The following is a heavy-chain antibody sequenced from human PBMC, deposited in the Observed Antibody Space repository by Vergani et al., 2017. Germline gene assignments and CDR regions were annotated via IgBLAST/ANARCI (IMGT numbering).Heavy chain of an antibody. Sequence: EVQLLESGGGLVQPGGSLRLSCAASGFTFSSYAMSWVRQAPGKGLKWVSAISGSGGSTYYADSVKGRFTISRDNSKNTLYLQMNSLRAEDTAVYYCAKDLYPLIVVVPTGADYWGQGTLVTVSS. V-gene: IGHV3-23*01. J-gene: IGHJ4*02. CDR2: ISGSGGST. D-gene: IGHD2-2*01. CDR3: AKDLYPLIVVVPTGADY. CDR1: GFTFSSYA.